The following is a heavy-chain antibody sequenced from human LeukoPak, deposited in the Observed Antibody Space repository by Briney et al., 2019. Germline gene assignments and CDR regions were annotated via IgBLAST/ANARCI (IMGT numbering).Heavy chain of an antibody. Sequence: GASVKVSCKVSGYTLTELSMHWVRQAPGKGREWMGGFDPEDGETIYAQKFQGRVTMTEDTSTETAYMELSSLRSEDTAVYYCATVGSGSYARGDYYMDVWGKGTTVTVSS. V-gene: IGHV1-24*01. D-gene: IGHD1-26*01. CDR2: FDPEDGET. J-gene: IGHJ6*03. CDR1: GYTLTELS. CDR3: ATVGSGSYARGDYYMDV.